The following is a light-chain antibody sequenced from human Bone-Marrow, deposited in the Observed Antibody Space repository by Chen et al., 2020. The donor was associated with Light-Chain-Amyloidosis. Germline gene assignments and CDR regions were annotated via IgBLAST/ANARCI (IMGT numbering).Light chain of an antibody. CDR2: WAS. CDR3: QQYYRAQT. J-gene: IGKJ1*01. CDR1: QSILYSPRKKDY. V-gene: IGKV4-1*01. Sequence: DIVMTQSPDSLAVSLGERDTINCTSSQSILYSPRKKDYLAWYQHKPGQPPKLLIYWASIRESGVPDRFSGSGSGTDFTLTISSLQAEDVAVYFCQQYYRAQTFGQGTKVEIK.